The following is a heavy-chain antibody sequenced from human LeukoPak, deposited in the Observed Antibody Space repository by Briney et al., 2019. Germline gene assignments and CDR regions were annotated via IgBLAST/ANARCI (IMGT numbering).Heavy chain of an antibody. CDR2: INPNSGGT. D-gene: IGHD1-26*01. Sequence: ASVKVSCKASGYTFTGYYMHWVRQAPGQGLGWMGWINPNSGGTNYAQKFQGRVTMTRDTSISTAYMELSRLRSDDTAVYYCARDGGRGVYYMDVWGKGTTVTVSS. J-gene: IGHJ6*03. CDR3: ARDGGRGVYYMDV. CDR1: GYTFTGYY. V-gene: IGHV1-2*02.